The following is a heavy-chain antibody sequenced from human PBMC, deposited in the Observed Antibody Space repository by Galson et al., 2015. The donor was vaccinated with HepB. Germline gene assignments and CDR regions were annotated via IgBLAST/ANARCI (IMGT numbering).Heavy chain of an antibody. J-gene: IGHJ6*02. CDR3: ARESPRRGGICEGAFCKGVDV. Sequence: SLRLSCAASGFPFSDYAMHWVRQAPGKGLEWVAVIWLDGSEMYYGDFVKGRFTISRDNSKNTLYLQVNSLGAEDTAVYYCARESPRRGGICEGAFCKGVDVWGQGTTVTVSS. CDR1: GFPFSDYA. CDR2: IWLDGSEM. D-gene: IGHD2-15*01. V-gene: IGHV3-33*08.